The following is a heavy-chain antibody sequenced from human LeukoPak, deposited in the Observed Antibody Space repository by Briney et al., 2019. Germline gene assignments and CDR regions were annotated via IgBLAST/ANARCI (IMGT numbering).Heavy chain of an antibody. CDR3: ARTSRGRDWNYLDYYYYIDV. CDR2: INPSGGST. Sequence: ASVKVSCKASGYAFTSYYMHWVRQAPGQGLEWMGIINPSGGSTSYAQKFQGRVTMTRDMSTSTVYMELSSLRSEDTAVYYCARTSRGRDWNYLDYYYYIDVWGKGTTVTVSS. D-gene: IGHD1-7*01. J-gene: IGHJ6*03. V-gene: IGHV1-46*01. CDR1: GYAFTSYY.